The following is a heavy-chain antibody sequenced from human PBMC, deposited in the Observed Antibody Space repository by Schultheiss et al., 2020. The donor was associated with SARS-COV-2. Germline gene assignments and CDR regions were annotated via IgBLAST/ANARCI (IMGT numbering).Heavy chain of an antibody. CDR3: ARAGNRVAAAGTEGFDAFDI. J-gene: IGHJ3*02. CDR2: IYTSGST. V-gene: IGHV4-39*07. D-gene: IGHD6-13*01. CDR1: GGSISSSSYY. Sequence: SETLSLTCTFSGGSISSSSYYWGWIRQPPGKGLEWIGSIYTSGSTNYNPSLKSRVTISVDKSKNQFSLKLSSVTAADTAVYYCARAGNRVAAAGTEGFDAFDIWGQGTMVTVSS.